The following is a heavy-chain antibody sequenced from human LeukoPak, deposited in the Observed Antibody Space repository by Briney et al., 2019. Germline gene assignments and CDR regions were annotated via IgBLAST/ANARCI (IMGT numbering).Heavy chain of an antibody. Sequence: GSLRLSCAASGFTFSSYAMSWVRQAPGKGLEWVSAISGSGGSTYYADSVKGRFTISRDNSKNTLYLQMNSLRAEDTAVYYCANMNKYPSQVVHWGQGTLVTVSS. J-gene: IGHJ1*01. D-gene: IGHD2/OR15-2a*01. CDR1: GFTFSSYA. CDR3: ANMNKYPSQVVH. CDR2: ISGSGGST. V-gene: IGHV3-23*01.